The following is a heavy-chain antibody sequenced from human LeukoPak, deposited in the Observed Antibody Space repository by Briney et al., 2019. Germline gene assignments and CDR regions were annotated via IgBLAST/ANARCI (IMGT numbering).Heavy chain of an antibody. J-gene: IGHJ3*02. V-gene: IGHV1-46*01. D-gene: IGHD3-10*01. CDR2: INPGGGSG. CDR1: GYTFTTYY. Sequence: GASVKVSCKASGYTFTTYYMHWVRQAPGQGLEWMGIINPGGGSGSYAQRLKGRVTMTSDTSTSTVYMELSSLRSEDTAVYYCARPAPTGVDAFDIWGQGTLVTVSS. CDR3: ARPAPTGVDAFDI.